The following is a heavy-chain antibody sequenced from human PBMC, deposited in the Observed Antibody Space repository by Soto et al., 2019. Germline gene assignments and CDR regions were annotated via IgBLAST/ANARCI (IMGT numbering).Heavy chain of an antibody. CDR1: GFTFSSYG. Sequence: GGSLRLSCAASGFTFSSYGMHWVRQAPGKGLEWVAVIWYDGSNKYYADSVKGRFTISRDNSKNTLYLQMNSLRAEDTAVYYCARDMDYYGMDVWGQGTTVTVSS. V-gene: IGHV3-33*01. J-gene: IGHJ6*02. CDR2: IWYDGSNK. D-gene: IGHD3-10*01. CDR3: ARDMDYYGMDV.